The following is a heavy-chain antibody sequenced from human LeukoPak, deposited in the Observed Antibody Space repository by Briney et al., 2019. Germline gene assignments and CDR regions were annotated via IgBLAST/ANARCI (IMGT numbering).Heavy chain of an antibody. D-gene: IGHD6-6*01. Sequence: ASVTVSFTSSGYTLTSYFMHWVRQAPGQGLEWMGIINPSGGNTGYAQKFQGRLSMTRDTSTNTAYMVLRSLRSEDTAVYYCARGMSSEFDYWGQGTLVTVSS. V-gene: IGHV1-46*01. CDR3: ARGMSSEFDY. CDR2: INPSGGNT. CDR1: GYTLTSYF. J-gene: IGHJ4*02.